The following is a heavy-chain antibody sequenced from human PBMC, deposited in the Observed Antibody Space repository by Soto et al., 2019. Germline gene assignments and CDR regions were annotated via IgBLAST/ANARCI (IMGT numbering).Heavy chain of an antibody. CDR2: ISAYNGNT. Sequence: QVQLVQSGAEVKKPGASVKVSCKASGYTFTSYGISWVRQAPGQGLEWMGWISAYNGNTNYAQKLQGRVTTTTDTSTSTAYMELRSLRSDDTAVYYCARDVTTTVTVALADYWGQGTLVTVSS. CDR3: ARDVTTTVTVALADY. V-gene: IGHV1-18*01. J-gene: IGHJ4*02. CDR1: GYTFTSYG. D-gene: IGHD4-17*01.